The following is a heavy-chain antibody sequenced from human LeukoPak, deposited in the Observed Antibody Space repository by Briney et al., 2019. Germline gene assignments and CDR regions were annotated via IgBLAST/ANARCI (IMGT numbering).Heavy chain of an antibody. V-gene: IGHV1-2*02. D-gene: IGHD3-22*01. CDR1: GYTFTGYY. CDR2: INPNSGGT. Sequence: GASVKVSCKASGYTFTGYYTHWVRQAPGQGLEWMGWINPNSGGTNYAQKFQGRVTMTRDTSISTAYMELSRLRSDDTAVYYCARADDSSGYYPAGAFDIWGQGTMVTVSS. CDR3: ARADDSSGYYPAGAFDI. J-gene: IGHJ3*02.